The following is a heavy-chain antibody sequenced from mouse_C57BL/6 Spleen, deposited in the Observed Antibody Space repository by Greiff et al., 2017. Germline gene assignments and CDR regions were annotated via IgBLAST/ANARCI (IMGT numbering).Heavy chain of an antibody. V-gene: IGHV1-61*01. CDR2: IYPSDSGT. CDR1: GYTFTSYW. Sequence: QVQLQQPGAELVRPGSSVKLSCKASGYTFTSYWMDWVKQRPGQGLEWIGNIYPSDSGTHYNQKFKDKATLTVDKSSSTACMQLISLASEVSAVDYSAREGYDYDGGFAYWGQGTLVTVSA. D-gene: IGHD2-4*01. CDR3: AREGYDYDGGFAY. J-gene: IGHJ3*01.